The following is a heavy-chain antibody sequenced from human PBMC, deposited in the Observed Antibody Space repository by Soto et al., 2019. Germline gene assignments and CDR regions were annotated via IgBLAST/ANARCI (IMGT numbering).Heavy chain of an antibody. D-gene: IGHD3-16*01. CDR2: INHSGST. CDR3: ARGSWGHYYYHGMDV. V-gene: IGHV4-34*01. Sequence: PSENLFLTLAVHGGSLSGYYWSWILQPPLKGLEWIGEINHSGSTNYNQSIKSRVTISVDTSKTQFSLKLSSVTAADTAVYYRARGSWGHYYYHGMDVWGQRTTVTASS. CDR1: GGSLSGYY. J-gene: IGHJ6*02.